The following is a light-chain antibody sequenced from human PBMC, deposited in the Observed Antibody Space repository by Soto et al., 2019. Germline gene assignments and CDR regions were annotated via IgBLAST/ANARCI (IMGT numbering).Light chain of an antibody. CDR3: QQYYSTPFT. J-gene: IGKJ3*01. CDR1: QSVLYSSNNKNY. V-gene: IGKV4-1*01. CDR2: WAS. Sequence: DIVMTQSPDSLAVSLGERATINCKSSQSVLYSSNNKNYLAWYQQKPGQPPKLLIYWASTRESGVPDRFSGSGSGKDFPLTISSLQAEDVAVYSCQQYYSTPFTFGPGTKVDIK.